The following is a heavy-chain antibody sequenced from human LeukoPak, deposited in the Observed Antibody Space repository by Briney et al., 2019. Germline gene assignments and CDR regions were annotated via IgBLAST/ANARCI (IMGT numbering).Heavy chain of an antibody. Sequence: ASVKVSCKASGYTFTGYYMHWVRQATGQGLEWMGWMNPNSGNTGYAQKFQGRVTMTRSTSISTAYMELSSLRSEDTAVYYCARGPLSRGDYWGQGTLVTVSS. CDR1: GYTFTGYY. V-gene: IGHV1-8*02. J-gene: IGHJ4*02. CDR2: MNPNSGNT. CDR3: ARGPLSRGDY.